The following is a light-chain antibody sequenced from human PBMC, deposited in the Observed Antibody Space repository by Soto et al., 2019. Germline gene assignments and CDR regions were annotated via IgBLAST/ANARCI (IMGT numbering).Light chain of an antibody. J-gene: IGLJ1*01. CDR1: SSDDIGAYNF. CDR2: DVR. CDR3: SSYTSSASFV. Sequence: QSVLTQPASVSGSLGQSITISCTGTSSDDIGAYNFVSWYQQHPGKAPKLMIYDVRHRPSGVSNRFSGSKSGNMASLTISGLLPEDEADYYCSSYTSSASFVFGTGTKVTVL. V-gene: IGLV2-14*03.